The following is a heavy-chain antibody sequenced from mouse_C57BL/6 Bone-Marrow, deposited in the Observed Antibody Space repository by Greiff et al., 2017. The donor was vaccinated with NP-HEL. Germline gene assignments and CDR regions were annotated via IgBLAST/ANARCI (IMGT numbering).Heavy chain of an antibody. Sequence: EVQLQQSGPELVKPGASVKMSCKASGYTFTDYNMHWVKQSHGKSLEWIGYINPNNGGTSYNQKFKGKATLTVNKSSSTAYMELRSLTSEDSAVYYCATPAGLLHFDYWGQGTTLTVSS. J-gene: IGHJ2*01. D-gene: IGHD2-10*01. V-gene: IGHV1-22*01. CDR2: INPNNGGT. CDR1: GYTFTDYN. CDR3: ATPAGLLHFDY.